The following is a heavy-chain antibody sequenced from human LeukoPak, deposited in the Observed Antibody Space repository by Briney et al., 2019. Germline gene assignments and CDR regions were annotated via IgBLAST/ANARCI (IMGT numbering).Heavy chain of an antibody. CDR2: IWDDGNNK. CDR3: ARDSYQDYYGRFDP. V-gene: IGHV3-33*01. J-gene: IGHJ5*02. D-gene: IGHD3-10*01. CDR1: GFSFSNHG. Sequence: GGSLRLSCAASGFSFSNHGMHWVRQAPGKRLEWVAVIWDDGNNKRYANSVNGRFTISRDNSENTLYLQMNGLTAEDTATYYCARDSYQDYYGRFDPWGQGTLVIVSS.